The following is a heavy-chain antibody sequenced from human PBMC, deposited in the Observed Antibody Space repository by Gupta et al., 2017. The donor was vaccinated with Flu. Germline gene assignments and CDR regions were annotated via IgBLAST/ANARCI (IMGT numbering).Heavy chain of an antibody. J-gene: IGHJ5*02. Sequence: QVQLHQWGAGLLKPSETLSLTCAVSGGSLGGDYWSWVRQSPGRGLEWIGEISHSGFTNYSPSLKSRVTMAVDSSNNQISLKLNSVTAADTAVYYCVRQPSRRWFDPWGQGTLVTVSS. CDR1: GGSLGGDY. V-gene: IGHV4-34*01. CDR3: VRQPSRRWFDP. CDR2: ISHSGFT.